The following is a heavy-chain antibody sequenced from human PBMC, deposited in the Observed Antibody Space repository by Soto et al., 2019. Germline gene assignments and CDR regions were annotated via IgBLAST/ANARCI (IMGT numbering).Heavy chain of an antibody. V-gene: IGHV2-70*04. J-gene: IGHJ5*02. CDR3: ARSIVAAGNRWFDP. CDR2: IDWDDDK. D-gene: IGHD6-13*01. CDR1: GFSLSTSGMR. Sequence: SGPTLVNPTQTLTLTCTFSGFSLSTSGMRVSWIRQPPGKALEWLARIDWDDDKLYSTSLKTRLTISKDTSKNQVVLTMTNMDPVDTDTYYCARSIVAAGNRWFDPWGQGTLVTVSS.